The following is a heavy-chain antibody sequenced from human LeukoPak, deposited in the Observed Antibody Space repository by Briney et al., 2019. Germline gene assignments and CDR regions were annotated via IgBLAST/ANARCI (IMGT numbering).Heavy chain of an antibody. J-gene: IGHJ4*02. CDR2: IYYSGST. D-gene: IGHD3-22*01. V-gene: IGHV4-59*01. CDR3: ARVTGYMIEDYFDY. Sequence: NPSETLSLTCTVSGDSLSSYYWSWIRQPPGKGLEWIGYIYYSGSTNYNPSLKSRVTISVDTSKNQFSLRLSSVTAADTAVYYCARVTGYMIEDYFDYWGQGTLVTVSS. CDR1: GDSLSSYY.